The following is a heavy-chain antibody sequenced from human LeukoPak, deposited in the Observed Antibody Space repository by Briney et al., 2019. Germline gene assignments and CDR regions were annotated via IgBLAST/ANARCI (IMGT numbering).Heavy chain of an antibody. D-gene: IGHD3-3*01. CDR1: GFSFSSYG. CDR3: AKMPGDFWSAFYHYFDF. V-gene: IGHV3-30*18. Sequence: GRSLRLSCAASGFSFSSYGMHWVRQAPGKGLEWVALTSYDGSNKYYGDSVKGRFTISRDNSKNTLYLQMNSLRAQDTAVYYCAKMPGDFWSAFYHYFDFWGQGTLVTVSS. J-gene: IGHJ4*02. CDR2: TSYDGSNK.